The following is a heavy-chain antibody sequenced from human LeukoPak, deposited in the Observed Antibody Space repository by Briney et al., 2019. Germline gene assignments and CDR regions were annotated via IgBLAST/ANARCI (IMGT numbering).Heavy chain of an antibody. Sequence: PGGSLRLSCAASGFTFDDYAMHWVRQAPGKGLEWVSGISWNSGSIGYADSVKGRFTISRDNGKNTLFLQMNSLRAEDAAVYYCVRGNDYGGPHYWGQGTLVTVSS. CDR2: ISWNSGSI. D-gene: IGHD4-23*01. CDR3: VRGNDYGGPHY. V-gene: IGHV3-9*01. J-gene: IGHJ4*02. CDR1: GFTFDDYA.